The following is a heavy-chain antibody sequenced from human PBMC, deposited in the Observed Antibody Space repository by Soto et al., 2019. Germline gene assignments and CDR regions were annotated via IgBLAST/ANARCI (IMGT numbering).Heavy chain of an antibody. CDR1: GFPFSDYY. CDR3: ARRRPTGYYNY. J-gene: IGHJ4*02. D-gene: IGHD3-9*01. CDR2: IGGSSSYT. V-gene: IGHV3-11*05. Sequence: QVQLVESGGALVKPGGSLRLSCAASGFPFSDYYMSWIRQAPGKGLEWVSSIGGSSSYTNNADSVKGRFTISRDNAKNSLYLQMKSLRAEDTAVYYCARRRPTGYYNYWGQGTLVTVSA.